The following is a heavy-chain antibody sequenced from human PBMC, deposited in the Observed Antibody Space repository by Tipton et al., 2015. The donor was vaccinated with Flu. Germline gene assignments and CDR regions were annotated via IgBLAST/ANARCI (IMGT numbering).Heavy chain of an antibody. CDR3: ARDHEWRNWYFDL. J-gene: IGHJ2*01. D-gene: IGHD3-3*01. Sequence: PGLVKPSETLSLTCGVSGDSIRSSNYYWGWIRQPPGKGLEWIGNTFHSGNTYLNPSLKSRVTISIDTSKNQFSLKLSSVTAADTAVYYCARDHEWRNWYFDLWGRGTLVTVSS. CDR2: TFHSGNT. V-gene: IGHV4-39*07. CDR1: GDSIRSSNYY.